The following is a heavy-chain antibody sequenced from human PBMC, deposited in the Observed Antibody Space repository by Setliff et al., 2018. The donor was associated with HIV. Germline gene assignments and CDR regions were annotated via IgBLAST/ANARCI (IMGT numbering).Heavy chain of an antibody. V-gene: IGHV3-23*01. Sequence: GGSLRLSCAASGFTLSNFDISWVRQAPGKGLEWVSIITGSGGGTSYADSVKGRFTISRDNSKNTLYLQMNSLRVEDTALYYCARDKDEDYGSTSFDYWGQGILVTVSS. CDR1: GFTLSNFD. CDR3: ARDKDEDYGSTSFDY. D-gene: IGHD4-17*01. J-gene: IGHJ4*02. CDR2: ITGSGGGT.